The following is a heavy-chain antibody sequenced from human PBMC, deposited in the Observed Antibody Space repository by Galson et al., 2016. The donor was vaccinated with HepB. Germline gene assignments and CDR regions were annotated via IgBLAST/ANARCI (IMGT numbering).Heavy chain of an antibody. CDR3: GRHGISKWHSGGVDV. D-gene: IGHD3-10*01. CDR1: GGSISSNDHS. Sequence: TLSLTCAVSGGSISSNDHSWGWIRQPPGKGLEWIGHIYHSGSTYYNPSLRNRVTISIDRSKNQFSLKLTSVTAADTAMYYRGRHGISKWHSGGVDVWGQGTTVTVSS. V-gene: IGHV4-30-2*01. J-gene: IGHJ6*02. CDR2: IYHSGST.